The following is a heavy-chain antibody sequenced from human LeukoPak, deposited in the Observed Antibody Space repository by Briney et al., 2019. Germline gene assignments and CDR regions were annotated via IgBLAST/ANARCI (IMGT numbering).Heavy chain of an antibody. D-gene: IGHD3-22*01. Sequence: PSETLSLTCTVSGGSISSYYWSWIRQPAGKGLEWIGRIYTSGSTNYNPSLKSRVTMSVDTSKNQFSLKLNSVTAADTAVYYCARESNYCDSSGYYPNWYFDLWGRGTLVTVSS. V-gene: IGHV4-4*07. CDR1: GGSISSYY. J-gene: IGHJ2*01. CDR2: IYTSGST. CDR3: ARESNYCDSSGYYPNWYFDL.